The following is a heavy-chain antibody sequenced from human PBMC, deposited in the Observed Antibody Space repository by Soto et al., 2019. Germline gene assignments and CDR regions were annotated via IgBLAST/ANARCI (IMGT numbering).Heavy chain of an antibody. CDR1: GYTFIDYY. D-gene: IGHD1-20*01. J-gene: IGHJ4*02. CDR2: INPNSGGT. CDR3: ARERYSRKFDGILY. Sequence: QVRLVQSGAEVKKPGASVKVSCKASGYTFIDYYMHWVRQAPGQGLEWMGWINPNSGGTKYAQKFQGRVTMTRDTSNSTAYMDLSRLRSDDTGVYYCARERYSRKFDGILYWGQGTLVTVSS. V-gene: IGHV1-2*02.